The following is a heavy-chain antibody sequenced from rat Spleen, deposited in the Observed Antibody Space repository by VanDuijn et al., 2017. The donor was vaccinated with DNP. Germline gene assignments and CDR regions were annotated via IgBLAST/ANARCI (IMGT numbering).Heavy chain of an antibody. Sequence: QVQLKESGPSLVQPSQTLSLTCTVSGFSLTNYGVSWVRQAPGKGLQWIGEIWSGGGTDYNSALKSRLSISRDTSKSQVILKMNSLQTEDTGTYYCARHFYDGTYYYGFDYWGQGVMVTVSS. D-gene: IGHD1-12*02. CDR2: IWSGGGT. J-gene: IGHJ2*01. V-gene: IGHV2-15*01. CDR1: GFSLTNYG. CDR3: ARHFYDGTYYYGFDY.